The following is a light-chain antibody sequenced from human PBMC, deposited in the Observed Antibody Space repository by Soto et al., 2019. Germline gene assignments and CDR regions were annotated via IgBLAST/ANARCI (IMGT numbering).Light chain of an antibody. V-gene: IGLV2-11*01. CDR3: CSYAGSYTVV. CDR1: SSDVGGYNY. Sequence: SVLTQPRSVSGSPGQSVTISCTGTSSDVGGYNYVSWYQQHPGKAPKLMIYDVSKRPSGVPDRFSGSKSGNTASLTISGLQAEDEADYYCCSYAGSYTVVFGGGTSSPS. CDR2: DVS. J-gene: IGLJ2*01.